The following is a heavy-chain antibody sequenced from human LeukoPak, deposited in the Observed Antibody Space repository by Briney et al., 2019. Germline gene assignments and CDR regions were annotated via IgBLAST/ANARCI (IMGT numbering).Heavy chain of an antibody. J-gene: IGHJ4*02. CDR2: IYYSGST. V-gene: IGHV4-30-4*08. Sequence: SETLSLTCTVSGGSISSSSCYWGWIRQPPGKGLEWIGYIYYSGSTYYNPSLKSRVTISVDTSKNQFSLKLSSVTAADTAVYYCARTLLGYCSSTSCYNFDYWGQGTLVTVSS. D-gene: IGHD2-2*02. CDR1: GGSISSSSCY. CDR3: ARTLLGYCSSTSCYNFDY.